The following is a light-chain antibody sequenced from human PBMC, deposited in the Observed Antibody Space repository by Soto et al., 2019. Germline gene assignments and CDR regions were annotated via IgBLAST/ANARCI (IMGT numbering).Light chain of an antibody. CDR1: SSDVGGYNY. J-gene: IGLJ1*01. Sequence: QSALTQPRSASGSPGQSVTISCTGASSDVGGYNYVSWYQQHPGKAPKLMIYDVSKRPSGVPDRFSGSKSGNTASLTISGLQTEDEADYYCCSYAGRYTYVFGTGTKLTVL. V-gene: IGLV2-11*01. CDR3: CSYAGRYTYV. CDR2: DVS.